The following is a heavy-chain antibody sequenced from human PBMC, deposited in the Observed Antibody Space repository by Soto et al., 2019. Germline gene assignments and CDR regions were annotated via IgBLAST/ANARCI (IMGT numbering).Heavy chain of an antibody. J-gene: IGHJ1*01. CDR2: ISSSSSYI. V-gene: IGHV3-21*01. D-gene: IGHD3-22*01. Sequence: GGSLRLSWAASGFTFSSYSMNWVSPAPGKGLEWVSSISSSSSYIYYAASVKGRFTISRDNARNSLYLQMNSLRAEDTAVYYCARGPWTNYYDSSGYYQAEYFQHWGQGTLVTVSS. CDR3: ARGPWTNYYDSSGYYQAEYFQH. CDR1: GFTFSSYS.